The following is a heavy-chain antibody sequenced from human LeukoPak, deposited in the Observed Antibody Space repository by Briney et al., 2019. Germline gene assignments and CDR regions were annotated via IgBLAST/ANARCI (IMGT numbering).Heavy chain of an antibody. CDR2: ISYDVGSNT. Sequence: PGGFLRLSCAASGFTFSKYPMHWVRQAPGKGLEWVAVISYDVGSNTYYADSVKGRFTISRDNSKNTLYLQMNSLRAEDTAVYYCARLNLGYGYFLEATKRDYWGQGTLVTVSS. CDR1: GFTFSKYP. J-gene: IGHJ4*02. CDR3: ARLNLGYGYFLEATKRDY. D-gene: IGHD5-18*01. V-gene: IGHV3-30-3*01.